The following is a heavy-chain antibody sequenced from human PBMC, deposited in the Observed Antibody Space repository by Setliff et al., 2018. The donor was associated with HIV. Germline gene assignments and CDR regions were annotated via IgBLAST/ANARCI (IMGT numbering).Heavy chain of an antibody. J-gene: IGHJ3*02. CDR1: GFTFSSYS. Sequence: PGGSLRLSCAASGFTFSSYSMNWVRQAPGKGLEWVSSISSSSSYIYYADSVKGRFTISRDNAKNSLYLQMNSLRAEDTAVYYCAREGSGYSYIYDAFDIWGQGTMVTVSS. CDR3: AREGSGYSYIYDAFDI. CDR2: ISSSSSYI. D-gene: IGHD6-13*01. V-gene: IGHV3-21*01.